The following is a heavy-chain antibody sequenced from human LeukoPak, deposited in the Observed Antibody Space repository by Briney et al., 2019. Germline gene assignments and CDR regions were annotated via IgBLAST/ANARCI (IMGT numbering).Heavy chain of an antibody. CDR3: ARVDDFGVVQFHFDY. V-gene: IGHV3-48*01. D-gene: IGHD3-3*01. J-gene: IGHJ4*02. CDR2: ISGTSSPV. CDR1: GFTFSSYS. Sequence: GGSLRLSCAASGFTFSSYSMNWVRQAPGKGLEWVSYISGTSSPVYYADSVKGRFTISRDNAKNSLHLQMNSLRPEDTAVYYCARVDDFGVVQFHFDYWGQGTLVTVSS.